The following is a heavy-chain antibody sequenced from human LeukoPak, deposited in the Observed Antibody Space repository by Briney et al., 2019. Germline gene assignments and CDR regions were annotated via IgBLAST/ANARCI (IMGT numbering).Heavy chain of an antibody. J-gene: IGHJ4*02. CDR1: GYTFTGYY. CDR3: ARVFDFGYCYGSPSGDY. CDR2: INPHSGST. D-gene: IGHD5-18*01. V-gene: IGHV1-2*06. Sequence: ASVKVSCKASGYTFTGYYMHWVRQAPGQGLEWMGRINPHSGSTNYAQKFQGRVTMTRDTSISTAYMELSRLRSDDTAVYYCARVFDFGYCYGSPSGDYWGQGTLVTVSS.